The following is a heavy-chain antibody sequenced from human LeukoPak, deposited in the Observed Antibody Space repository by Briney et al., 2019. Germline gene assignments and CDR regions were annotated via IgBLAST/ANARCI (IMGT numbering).Heavy chain of an antibody. J-gene: IGHJ4*02. Sequence: GGSLRLSCAASGFTFSSYAMSWVHQAPGKGLECISGFSGSGGSTYYADSVKGRFTISRDNSKNTLYLHMNSLRAEDTAVYYCAKDLTTVTTGDYWGQGTLVTVSS. CDR2: FSGSGGST. V-gene: IGHV3-23*01. D-gene: IGHD4-17*01. CDR3: AKDLTTVTTGDY. CDR1: GFTFSSYA.